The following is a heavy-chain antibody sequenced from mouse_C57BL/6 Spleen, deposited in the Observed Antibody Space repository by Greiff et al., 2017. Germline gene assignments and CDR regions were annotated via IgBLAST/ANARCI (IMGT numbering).Heavy chain of an antibody. CDR1: GFTFSSYA. CDR2: ISDGGSYT. D-gene: IGHD2-4*01. J-gene: IGHJ4*01. CDR3: ARDDYDFYAMDY. Sequence: EVQLQQSGGGLVKPGGSLKLSCAASGFTFSSYAMSWVRQTPEKRLEWVATISDGGSYTYYPDNVKGRFTISRDNAKNNLYLQMSHLKSEDTAMYYCARDDYDFYAMDYWGQGTSVTVSS. V-gene: IGHV5-4*01.